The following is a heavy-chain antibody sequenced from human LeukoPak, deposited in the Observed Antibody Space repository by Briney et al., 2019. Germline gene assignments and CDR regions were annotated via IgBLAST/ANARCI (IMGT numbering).Heavy chain of an antibody. CDR2: IYPGDSDT. CDR3: ARQSAVAGTALGDAFDI. Sequence: LGESLKISCKGSGYSFTSYWIGWVRQMPGKGLEWMGIIYPGDSDTRYSPSFQGQVTISADKSISTAYLQWSSLKASDTAMYYCARQSAVAGTALGDAFDIWGQGTMVTVSS. CDR1: GYSFTSYW. D-gene: IGHD6-19*01. V-gene: IGHV5-51*01. J-gene: IGHJ3*02.